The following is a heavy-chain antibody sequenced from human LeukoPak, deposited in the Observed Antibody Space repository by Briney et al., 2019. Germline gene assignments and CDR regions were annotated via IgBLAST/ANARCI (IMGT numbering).Heavy chain of an antibody. Sequence: PGGSLRLSCAASGFTFSSYAMTWVRKAPGKGLEWVSTISGSGSTTYYADSVKGRLTISRDNSKNTLYLQMNSLRAEDTALYYCAKGLRYSDYWGQGTLVTISS. CDR3: AKGLRYSDY. V-gene: IGHV3-23*01. CDR1: GFTFSSYA. D-gene: IGHD4-17*01. J-gene: IGHJ4*02. CDR2: ISGSGSTT.